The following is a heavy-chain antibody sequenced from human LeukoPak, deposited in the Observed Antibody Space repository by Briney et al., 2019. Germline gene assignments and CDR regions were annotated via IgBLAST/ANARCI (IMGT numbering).Heavy chain of an antibody. Sequence: GGSLTLSCAASGFTFSTYWMTWVRQAPGKGLEWVANMKQDASEYYYADSVRGRFTISRDHAKNSLYLQMNSLRAEDTAVYYCARDRRDGYNLLDYWGQGTLVTVSS. CDR2: MKQDASEY. CDR3: ARDRRDGYNLLDY. CDR1: GFTFSTYW. J-gene: IGHJ4*02. V-gene: IGHV3-7*01. D-gene: IGHD5-24*01.